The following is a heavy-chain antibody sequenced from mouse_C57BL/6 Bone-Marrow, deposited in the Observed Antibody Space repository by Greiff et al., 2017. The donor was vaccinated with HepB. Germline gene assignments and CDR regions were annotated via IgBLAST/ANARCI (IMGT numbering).Heavy chain of an antibody. J-gene: IGHJ1*03. CDR2: IDPSDSYT. CDR3: ARRGLDYGSSPGYYDV. V-gene: IGHV1-69*01. D-gene: IGHD1-1*01. CDR1: GYTFTSYW. Sequence: QVQLQQPGAELVMPGASVKLSCKASGYTFTSYWMHWVKQRPGQGLEWIGEIDPSDSYTNTNQKLKGKSTLTVDKSSSTAYMQLSSLTSEDSAVYYCARRGLDYGSSPGYYDVWGTGTTVTVAS.